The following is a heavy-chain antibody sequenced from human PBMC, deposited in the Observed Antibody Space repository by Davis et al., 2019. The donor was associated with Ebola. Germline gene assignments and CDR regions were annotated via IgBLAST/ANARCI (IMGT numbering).Heavy chain of an antibody. CDR2: ISAYNGNT. D-gene: IGHD7-27*01. Sequence: ASVKVSCKASGYTFTSYGISWVRQAPGQGLEWMGWISAYNGNTNYAQKPQGRVTMTTDTSTSTAYMELRSLRSDDTAVYYCAREPDWGLYYYYGMDVWGQGTTVTVSS. J-gene: IGHJ6*02. CDR3: AREPDWGLYYYYGMDV. CDR1: GYTFTSYG. V-gene: IGHV1-18*01.